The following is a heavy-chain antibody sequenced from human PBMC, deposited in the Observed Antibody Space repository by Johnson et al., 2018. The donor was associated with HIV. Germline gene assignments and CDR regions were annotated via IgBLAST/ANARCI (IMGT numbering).Heavy chain of an antibody. V-gene: IGHV3-66*02. CDR1: GFTVSSNY. CDR3: ARDGGEWLLSTAFDI. J-gene: IGHJ3*02. D-gene: IGHD3-3*01. CDR2: IYSGGST. Sequence: VQVVESGGGLVQPGGSLRLSCAASGFTVSSNYMSWVRQAPGKGLEWVSVIYSGGSTYYADSVKGRFTISRDNSKNTLYLQMNSLRAEDTAVYYCARDGGEWLLSTAFDIWGQGTMVTVS.